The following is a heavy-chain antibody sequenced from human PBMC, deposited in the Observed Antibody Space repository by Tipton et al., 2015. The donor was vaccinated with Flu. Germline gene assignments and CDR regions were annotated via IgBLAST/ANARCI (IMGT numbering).Heavy chain of an antibody. J-gene: IGHJ5*02. D-gene: IGHD3-9*01. CDR3: ARDRYDILTGSFSWFDP. CDR1: GDSITSSSFY. V-gene: IGHV4-39*07. Sequence: TLSLTCTVSGDSITSSSFYWGWIRQPPGKGLEWIGSVSHSGSTSYNPSLKSRIVMSVDTSKSQFSLTLMSVTAADTAVYYWARDRYDILTGSFSWFDPWGQGTLVTVSS. CDR2: VSHSGST.